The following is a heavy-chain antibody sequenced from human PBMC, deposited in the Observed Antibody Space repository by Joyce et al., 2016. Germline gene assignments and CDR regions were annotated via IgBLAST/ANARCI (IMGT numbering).Heavy chain of an antibody. CDR2: ISYDGSYK. CDR1: GFTFKNYG. CDR3: AKDTSGWYFDY. V-gene: IGHV3-30*18. Sequence: QVQLVESGGGVVQPGRSLRLSCAASGFTFKNYGMHWVRQAPGKGLEWVAVISYDGSYKYSIYSVKGRFTISRDNSKNTLYLQMNSLRAEDTAVYYCAKDTSGWYFDYWGQGTLVTVSS. J-gene: IGHJ4*02. D-gene: IGHD6-19*01.